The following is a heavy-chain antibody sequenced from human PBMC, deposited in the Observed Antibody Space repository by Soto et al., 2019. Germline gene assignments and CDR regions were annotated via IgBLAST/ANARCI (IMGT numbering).Heavy chain of an antibody. CDR2: IYYSGST. V-gene: IGHV4-59*01. D-gene: IGHD5-18*01. CDR3: AREIPPDDTAMGVYYYGMDV. CDR1: GGSISSYY. Sequence: SETLSLTCTVSGGSISSYYWSWIRQPPGKGLEWIGYIYYSGSTNYNPSLKSRVTISVDTSKNQFSLKLSSVTAADTAVYYCAREIPPDDTAMGVYYYGMDVWGQGTTVTVSS. J-gene: IGHJ6*02.